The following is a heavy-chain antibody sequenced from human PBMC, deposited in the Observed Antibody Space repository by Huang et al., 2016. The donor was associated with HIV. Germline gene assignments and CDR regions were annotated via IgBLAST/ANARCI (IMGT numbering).Heavy chain of an antibody. Sequence: VPLVPSGAEVKKPGASVTVSCKASGYIFHNYGLNLVRPAPGQGREWVGWISVYNGNTKYVQKLQDRVNMTTDTSTNTAYMERRSLRSDDTAIYYCTRDLSGVRSRGFDFWGQGTRSTVSS. D-gene: IGHD3-10*01. CDR2: ISVYNGNT. CDR3: TRDLSGVRSRGFDF. CDR1: GYIFHNYG. V-gene: IGHV1-18*01. J-gene: IGHJ4*02.